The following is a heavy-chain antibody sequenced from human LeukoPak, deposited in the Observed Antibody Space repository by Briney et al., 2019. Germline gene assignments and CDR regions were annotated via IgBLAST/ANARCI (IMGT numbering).Heavy chain of an antibody. V-gene: IGHV1-18*01. CDR3: ARGRNDYDILTGYYFHGEDAFDI. CDR2: ISAYNGNT. D-gene: IGHD3-9*01. CDR1: GYTFTSYG. J-gene: IGHJ3*02. Sequence: ASVKVSCKASGYTFTSYGISWVRQAPGQGLEWMGWISAYNGNTNYAQKLQGRVTMTTDTSTSTAYMELRSLRSDDTAVYYCARGRNDYDILTGYYFHGEDAFDIWGQGTMVTVSS.